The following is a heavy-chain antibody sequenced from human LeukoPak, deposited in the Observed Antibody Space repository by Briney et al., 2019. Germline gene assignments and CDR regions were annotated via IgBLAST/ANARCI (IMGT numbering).Heavy chain of an antibody. CDR1: GGSFSGYY. D-gene: IGHD3-22*01. J-gene: IGHJ4*02. V-gene: IGHV4-34*01. CDR3: ARVPYYDSSGYFDY. CDR2: INHSGST. Sequence: PSETLSLTCAVYGGSFSGYYWSWIRQPPGKGLEWIGEINHSGSTNYNPSLKSRVTISVDTSKNQFSLKLSSVTAADTAVYYCARVPYYDSSGYFDYWGQGTLVTVSS.